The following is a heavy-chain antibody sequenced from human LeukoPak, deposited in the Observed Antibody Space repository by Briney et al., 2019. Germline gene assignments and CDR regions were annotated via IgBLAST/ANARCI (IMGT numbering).Heavy chain of an antibody. J-gene: IGHJ4*02. CDR3: ARGGTRYDRRFVFDY. D-gene: IGHD3-10*01. Sequence: PGGSLRLSCAASGFTFSSYWMSWVRQAPGKGLAWGSVIHNSGSTFYADSVRGRFTISRDNSKNTLYLQMNSLRAEDTAVYYCARGGTRYDRRFVFDYWGQGVLVTVSS. CDR1: GFTFSSYW. CDR2: IHNSGST. V-gene: IGHV3-66*01.